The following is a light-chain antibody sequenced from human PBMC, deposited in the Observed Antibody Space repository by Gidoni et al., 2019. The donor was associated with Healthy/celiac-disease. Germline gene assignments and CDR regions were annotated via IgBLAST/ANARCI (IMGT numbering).Light chain of an antibody. CDR1: ALPQQY. CDR2: KDS. J-gene: IGLJ2*01. CDR3: QSADSSYVV. Sequence: SYELTQPPSVSVSPGQTARITCSGDALPQQYAYWYQQKPGQAPVLVIYKDSERPSGIPERFSGSSSGTTVTLTISGVQAEDEADYYCQSADSSYVVFGGGTKLTVL. V-gene: IGLV3-25*03.